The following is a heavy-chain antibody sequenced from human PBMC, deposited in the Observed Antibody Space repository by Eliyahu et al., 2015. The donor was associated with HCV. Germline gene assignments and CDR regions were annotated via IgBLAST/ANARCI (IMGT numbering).Heavy chain of an antibody. J-gene: IGHJ4*02. Sequence: QLQLQESGPGLVKPSETLSLTCTVSGGSIXSSSYYWGWIRQPPGTGLEWIGSIYYSGSTYYNPSLKSRVTISVDTSKNQFSLKLSSVTAADTAVYYCARHSVSRSTIFGVAIDYWGQGTLVTVSS. CDR3: ARHSVSRSTIFGVAIDY. CDR1: GGSIXSSSYY. V-gene: IGHV4-39*01. CDR2: IYYSGST. D-gene: IGHD3-3*01.